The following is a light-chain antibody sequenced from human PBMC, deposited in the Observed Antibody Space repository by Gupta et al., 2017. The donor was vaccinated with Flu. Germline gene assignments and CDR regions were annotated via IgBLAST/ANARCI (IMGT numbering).Light chain of an antibody. CDR1: NSNIGAVYD. J-gene: IGLJ2*01. CDR2: DTS. CDR3: HSSASSHNNVV. Sequence: QFLLTQQPSFSVALRQTVYTSCTGANSNIGAVYDVHWYQHTPAAAPKLLIFDTSNRPSGVPARFSCSKSANKASLAIAGLQAEDEADDYCHSSASSHNNVVFGGGTKVTVL. V-gene: IGLV1-40*01.